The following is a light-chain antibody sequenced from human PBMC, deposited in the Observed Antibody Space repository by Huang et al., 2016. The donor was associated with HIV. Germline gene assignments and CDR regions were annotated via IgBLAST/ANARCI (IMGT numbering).Light chain of an antibody. Sequence: EIVMTQSPASLSGSPGERATLSCRASPSVSSNLAWYQQKPGQAPRLRIYGASTRATVIPARFSGSGSGTEFSLTISSLQSEDFAVYYCQQYIHWPPWTFGQGTKVEIK. CDR2: GAS. V-gene: IGKV3-15*01. J-gene: IGKJ1*01. CDR3: QQYIHWPPWT. CDR1: PSVSSN.